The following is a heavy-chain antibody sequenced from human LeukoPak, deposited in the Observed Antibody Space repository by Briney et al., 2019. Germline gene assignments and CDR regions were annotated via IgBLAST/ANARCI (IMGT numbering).Heavy chain of an antibody. V-gene: IGHV3-23*01. J-gene: IGHJ6*03. D-gene: IGHD2-15*01. Sequence: GGSLRLSCAASGFTFSSYAMSWVRQAPGKGLEWVSAISGSGGSTYYADSVKGRFTISRDNSKNTLYLQMNSLRAEDTAVYYCAKLRMGRDGENYYYYMDVWGKGTTVTVSS. CDR3: AKLRMGRDGENYYYYMDV. CDR2: ISGSGGST. CDR1: GFTFSSYA.